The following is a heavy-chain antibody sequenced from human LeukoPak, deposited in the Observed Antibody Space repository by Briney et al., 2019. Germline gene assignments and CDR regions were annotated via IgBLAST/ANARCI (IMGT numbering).Heavy chain of an antibody. J-gene: IGHJ4*02. CDR3: ARHGAYIPNFDS. V-gene: IGHV4-34*01. CDR1: GGSFSGYY. Sequence: PSETLSLTCAVYGGSFSGYYWSWIRQPPGKGLEWIGEINHSGSTNYNPSLKSRVTISVDTSKNQFSLKLSSVIAADTAVYYCARHGAYIPNFDSWGQGTLETVS. D-gene: IGHD4-17*01. CDR2: INHSGST.